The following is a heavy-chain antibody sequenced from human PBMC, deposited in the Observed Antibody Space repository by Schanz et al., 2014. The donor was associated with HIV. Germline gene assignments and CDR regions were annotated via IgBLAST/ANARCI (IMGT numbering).Heavy chain of an antibody. CDR3: VKGERIGYRIEVTGPTFDY. J-gene: IGHJ4*02. D-gene: IGHD3-22*01. V-gene: IGHV3-30*19. CDR2: ISHDGTNK. Sequence: QVRLVESGGGVVRPGRSLRLSCAASGFTFDSYGMHWVRQAPGKGLEWVAVISHDGTNKFYAGSVKDRFTISRDNAKNTLYVQIRSLRNEDTAVYYCVKGERIGYRIEVTGPTFDYWGQGTLVTVSS. CDR1: GFTFDSYG.